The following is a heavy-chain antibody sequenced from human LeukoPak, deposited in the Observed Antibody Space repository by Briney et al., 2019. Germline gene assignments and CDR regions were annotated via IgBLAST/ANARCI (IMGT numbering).Heavy chain of an antibody. CDR1: GFTFSSFA. D-gene: IGHD1-26*01. Sequence: GGSLRLSCAASGFTFSSFAMCWVRQPPGKGREWVAGISGSGGSTYYADSVKGRFTISRDNSKTTLYLQMNSLRAEDTAVYYCAKGLNSGSYRYFDYWGQGNLVPVSS. CDR3: AKGLNSGSYRYFDY. J-gene: IGHJ4*02. CDR2: ISGSGGST. V-gene: IGHV3-23*01.